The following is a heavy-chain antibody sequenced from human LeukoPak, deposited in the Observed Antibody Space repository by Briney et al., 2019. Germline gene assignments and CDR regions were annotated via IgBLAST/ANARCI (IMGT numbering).Heavy chain of an antibody. CDR1: GFTFNTYA. CDR2: ISGSGGST. J-gene: IGHJ4*02. CDR3: AKFGDSSSYYYTAKFDF. Sequence: GGSLRLSCAASGFTFNTYAMSWVRQAPGKGLEWVSDISGSGGSTYYADSVKGRFTNSRDNSKNTLYLQMNSLRAEDTAVYYCAKFGDSSSYYYTAKFDFWGQGTLVSVSS. V-gene: IGHV3-23*01. D-gene: IGHD3-22*01.